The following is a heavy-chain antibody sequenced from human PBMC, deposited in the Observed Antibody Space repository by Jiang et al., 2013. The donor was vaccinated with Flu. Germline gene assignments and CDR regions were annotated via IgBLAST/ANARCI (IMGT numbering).Heavy chain of an antibody. CDR3: ARESGIAAAGNLDF. J-gene: IGHJ4*02. D-gene: IGHD6-13*01. Sequence: GPGLVKPSETLSLTCTVSSDSINSYYWSWIRQSPGKGLEWIGWIYNSGNTKTNPSLKSRVSISVDTSKNQFSLKLRSVTTADTAVYYCARESGIAAAGNLDFWGQGTLVTVSS. CDR2: IYNSGNT. V-gene: IGHV4-59*01. CDR1: SDSINSYY.